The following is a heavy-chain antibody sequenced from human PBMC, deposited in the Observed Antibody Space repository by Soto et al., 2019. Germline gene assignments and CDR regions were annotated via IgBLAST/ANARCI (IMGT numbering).Heavy chain of an antibody. V-gene: IGHV3-30*18. CDR3: AKNQRRGYSGYDHADVGDY. D-gene: IGHD5-12*01. J-gene: IGHJ4*02. CDR2: ISYDGSNK. CDR1: GFTFSSYG. Sequence: GGSLRLSCAASGFTFSSYGMHWVRQAPGKGLEWVAVISYDGSNKYYADSVKGRFTISRDNSKNTLYLQMNSLRAEDTAVYYCAKNQRRGYSGYDHADVGDYWGQGTLVTVSS.